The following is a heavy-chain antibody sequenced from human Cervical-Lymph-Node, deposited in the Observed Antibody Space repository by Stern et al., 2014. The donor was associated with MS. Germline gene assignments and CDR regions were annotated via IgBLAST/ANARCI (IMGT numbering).Heavy chain of an antibody. J-gene: IGHJ5*02. CDR2: INPNRGDT. D-gene: IGHD2-2*01. CDR3: ARSVRLVRSSTNGWLAP. CDR1: EYTFTGYY. Sequence: QVQLMQSGAEVKKPGASVKISCKASEYTFTGYYIHWVRQAPGHGLEWMGWINPNRGDTNYAQKFQGWVTMTRYTSIGTAYLELSNLRSNDSAVYYCARSVRLVRSSTNGWLAPWGQGTLVTVSP. V-gene: IGHV1-2*04.